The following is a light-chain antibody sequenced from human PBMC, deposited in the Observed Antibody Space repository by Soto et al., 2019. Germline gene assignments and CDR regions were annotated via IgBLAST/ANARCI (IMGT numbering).Light chain of an antibody. J-gene: IGLJ1*01. CDR3: CSYAGSYTHV. V-gene: IGLV2-11*01. CDR1: SSDVGGYNY. CDR2: DVS. Sequence: QSALTQPRSVSGSPGQSVTISCTGTSSDVGGYNYVSWYQQHPGKAPKLMMYDVSKRPSGVPARFSGSKSGNSASLTISGLQAQYEVDYYCCSYAGSYTHVFGSGTKLTVL.